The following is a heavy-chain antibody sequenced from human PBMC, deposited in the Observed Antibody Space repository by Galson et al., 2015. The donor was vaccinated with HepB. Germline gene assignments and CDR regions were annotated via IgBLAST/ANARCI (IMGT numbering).Heavy chain of an antibody. J-gene: IGHJ6*04. V-gene: IGHV3-23*01. CDR2: ISGSGATI. Sequence: SLRLSCAASGFTFRSFAMSWVRQAPGKGLELVSIISGSGATIFYADSVKGRFTISRDNSKDTLFLRMNSLRAEDTAIYFCAKLRGMSSPHYQRNGWGEGATVTVSS. CDR1: GFTFRSFA. CDR3: AKLRGMSSPHYQRNG. D-gene: IGHD2-2*01.